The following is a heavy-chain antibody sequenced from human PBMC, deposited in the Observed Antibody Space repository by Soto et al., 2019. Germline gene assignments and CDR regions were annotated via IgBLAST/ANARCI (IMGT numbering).Heavy chain of an antibody. CDR1: GGSISSGDYY. D-gene: IGHD2-15*01. J-gene: IGHJ4*02. CDR2: IYYSGST. V-gene: IGHV4-30-4*01. CDR3: ARARGARYFDY. Sequence: QVQLQESGPGLVKPSQTLSLTCTVSGGSISSGDYYWSWIRQPPGKGLEWIGYIYYSGSTYYNPSFKRRVTISRDTSKNPFSLKLSSAPAADTAVYYCARARGARYFDYWGQGTLVTVSS.